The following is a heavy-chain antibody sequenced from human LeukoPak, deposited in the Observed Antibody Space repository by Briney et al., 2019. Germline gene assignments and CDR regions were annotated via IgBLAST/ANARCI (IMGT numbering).Heavy chain of an antibody. CDR1: GGSISSYY. J-gene: IGHJ4*02. CDR3: ARTYCSGGSCHFDY. Sequence: SETLSLTCTVSGGSISSYYWSWLRQPPGKGLEWIGYIFSSGSTNYNPSLKSRVTISVDMSKNQFPLKLSSVTAADTAVYYCARTYCSGGSCHFDYWGQGTLVTVSS. D-gene: IGHD2-15*01. V-gene: IGHV4-59*08. CDR2: IFSSGST.